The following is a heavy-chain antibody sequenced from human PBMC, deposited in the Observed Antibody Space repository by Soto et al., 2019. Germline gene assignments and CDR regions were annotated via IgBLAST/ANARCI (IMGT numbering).Heavy chain of an antibody. J-gene: IGHJ5*02. V-gene: IGHV1-2*02. D-gene: IGHD2-8*02. CDR2: VSPKSGGT. Sequence: ASLKFSCKSSGYNFSDYYIHWVRQAPGQGLEWLGWVSPKSGGTNYAQKFKGRVTMTRDTSSNTVYMDLSGLKSDDTAVFYCAREISGGGTLNWFDPWGQGTLVTVSS. CDR3: AREISGGGTLNWFDP. CDR1: GYNFSDYY.